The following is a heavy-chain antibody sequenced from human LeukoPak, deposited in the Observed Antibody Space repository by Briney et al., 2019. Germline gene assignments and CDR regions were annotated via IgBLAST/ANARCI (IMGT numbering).Heavy chain of an antibody. CDR1: GFTFSSYA. J-gene: IGHJ4*02. V-gene: IGHV3-23*01. Sequence: GGSLRLSCAASGFTFSSYAMSWVRQAPGKGLEWVSAISGSGGSTYYAGSVKGRFTISRDNSKNTLYLQMSSLRAEDTAVYYCAKLHNLNCDYWGLGTLATVSS. CDR3: AKLHNLNCDY. CDR2: ISGSGGST. D-gene: IGHD1-14*01.